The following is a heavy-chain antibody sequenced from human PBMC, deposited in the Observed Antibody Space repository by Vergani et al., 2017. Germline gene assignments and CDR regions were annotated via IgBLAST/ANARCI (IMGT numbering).Heavy chain of an antibody. CDR3: ATYDQSDAFDI. CDR2: IYSGGST. CDR1: GFTVSSNY. D-gene: IGHD5-12*01. Sequence: EVQLVESGGGLIQPGGSLRLSCAASGFTVSSNYMSWVRQAPGKGLDWVSVIYSGGSTYYADSVKGRFTISRDNSKNTLYLQMNSLRAEDTAVYYCATYDQSDAFDIWGQGTMVTVSS. V-gene: IGHV3-53*01. J-gene: IGHJ3*02.